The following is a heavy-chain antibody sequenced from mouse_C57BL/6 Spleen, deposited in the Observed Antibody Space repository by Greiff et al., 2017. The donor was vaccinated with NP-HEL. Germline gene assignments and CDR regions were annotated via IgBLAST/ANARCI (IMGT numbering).Heavy chain of an antibody. J-gene: IGHJ1*03. Sequence: DVKLVESGPGLAKPSQTLSLTCSVTGYSITSDYWNWIRKFPGNKLEYMGYISYSGSTYYNPSLKSRISITRDTSKNQYYLQLNSVTTEDTATYYCARYYGSSSRYFDVWGTGTTVTVSS. CDR1: GYSITSDY. V-gene: IGHV3-8*01. D-gene: IGHD1-1*01. CDR3: ARYYGSSSRYFDV. CDR2: ISYSGST.